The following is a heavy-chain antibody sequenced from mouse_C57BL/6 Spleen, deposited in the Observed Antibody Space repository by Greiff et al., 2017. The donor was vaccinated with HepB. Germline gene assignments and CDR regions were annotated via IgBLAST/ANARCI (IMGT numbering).Heavy chain of an antibody. Sequence: VQLKESGPELVKPGASVKISCKASGYAFSSSWMNWVKQRPGKGLEWIGRIYPGDGDTNYNGKFKGKATLTADKSSSTAYMQLSSLTSEDSAVYFCARRGSLYYFDYWGQGTTLTVSS. CDR2: IYPGDGDT. V-gene: IGHV1-82*01. CDR3: ARRGSLYYFDY. D-gene: IGHD1-1*01. J-gene: IGHJ2*01. CDR1: GYAFSSSW.